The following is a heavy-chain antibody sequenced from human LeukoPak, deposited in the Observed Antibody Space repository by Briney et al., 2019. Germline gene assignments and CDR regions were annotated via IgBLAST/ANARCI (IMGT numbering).Heavy chain of an antibody. V-gene: IGHV4-34*01. Sequence: PSETLSLTCAVYGGSFSGYYWSWIRQPPGKGLEWIGEISHSGSTNYNPSLKSRVTISVDTSKNQFSLKLSSVTAADTAVYYCAGRSRVVVPAALDYWGQGTLVTVSS. CDR3: AGRSRVVVPAALDY. J-gene: IGHJ4*02. CDR1: GGSFSGYY. D-gene: IGHD2-2*01. CDR2: ISHSGST.